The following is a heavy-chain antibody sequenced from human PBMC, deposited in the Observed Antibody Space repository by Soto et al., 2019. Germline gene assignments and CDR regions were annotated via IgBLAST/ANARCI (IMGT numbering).Heavy chain of an antibody. Sequence: PSETLSLTCTVSGGSISGYYWSWIRQPPGKGLEWIGYIYYSGSTKYNPSLNSRITISLDTSKNQFSLKLSSVTAADTAVYYCAALWTGFYGMDVWGQGTTVTVSS. D-gene: IGHD3-3*01. CDR2: IYYSGST. V-gene: IGHV4-59*01. J-gene: IGHJ6*02. CDR3: AALWTGFYGMDV. CDR1: GGSISGYY.